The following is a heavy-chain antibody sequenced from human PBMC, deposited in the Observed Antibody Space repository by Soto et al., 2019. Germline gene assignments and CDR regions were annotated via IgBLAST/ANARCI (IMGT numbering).Heavy chain of an antibody. CDR2: ISYDGIRK. J-gene: IGHJ4*02. CDR1: GFSFSSYS. D-gene: IGHD3-22*01. Sequence: GGSLRLSCVASGFSFSSYSFHWIRQAPGKGLEWVSLISYDGIRKNYEDSVKGRFTISRDSSKNTLYLQMNSLRAEETAVYYCARDLTGPSSGYYKHYFDYWGQATLVTVSS. V-gene: IGHV3-30-3*01. CDR3: ARDLTGPSSGYYKHYFDY.